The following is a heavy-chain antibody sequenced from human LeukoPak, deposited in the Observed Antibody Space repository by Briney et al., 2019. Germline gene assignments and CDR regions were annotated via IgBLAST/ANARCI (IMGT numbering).Heavy chain of an antibody. CDR1: GFTFSPYS. Sequence: GGSLRLSCAASGFTFSPYSMNWVRQAPGKGLEYVSAISSNGGSTYYADSVKGRFTISRGSSKNTLYLQMSSLRAEDTAVYYCVKDPEYGDLSYYFDYWGRGTLVTVSS. J-gene: IGHJ4*02. CDR2: ISSNGGST. CDR3: VKDPEYGDLSYYFDY. V-gene: IGHV3-64D*06. D-gene: IGHD4-17*01.